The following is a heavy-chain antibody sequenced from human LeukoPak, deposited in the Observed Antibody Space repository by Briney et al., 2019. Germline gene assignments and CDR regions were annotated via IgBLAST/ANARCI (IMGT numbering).Heavy chain of an antibody. CDR2: IRYDGSKK. J-gene: IGHJ5*02. V-gene: IGHV3-30*02. D-gene: IGHD6-19*01. CDR1: GFTFSSYG. CDR3: ANSGWSPKA. Sequence: GGSLRLSCAASGFTFSSYGMHWDRQAPGKGLEWVAFIRYDGSKKYYADSVKGRFTISRDNSKNTLYLQMNSLRAEDTAVYSCANSGWSPKAWGQGTLVTVSS.